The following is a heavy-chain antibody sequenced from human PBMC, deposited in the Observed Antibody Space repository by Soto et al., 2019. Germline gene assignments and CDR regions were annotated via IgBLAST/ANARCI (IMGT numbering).Heavy chain of an antibody. J-gene: IGHJ4*02. Sequence: EVQLLESGGDFKQPGGSLRLSCEGSGFNFSNYALNWVRQAPGKRLEWVSVISGNSGTTYYAASVKGRFTISRDNSKKTLYLQMNSLRADDTAVYYCAKGRAITVFGLIPPFDSCRQGTLVTVSS. D-gene: IGHD3-3*01. CDR1: GFNFSNYA. CDR3: AKGRAITVFGLIPPFDS. CDR2: ISGNSGTT. V-gene: IGHV3-23*01.